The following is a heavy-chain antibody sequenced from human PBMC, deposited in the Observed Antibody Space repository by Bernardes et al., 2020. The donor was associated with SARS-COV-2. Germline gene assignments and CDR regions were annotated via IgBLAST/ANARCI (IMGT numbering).Heavy chain of an antibody. V-gene: IGHV3-43*02. CDR1: GFTFDDYA. CDR2: ISGDGGST. D-gene: IGHD3-3*01. J-gene: IGHJ4*02. Sequence: GGSLRLSCAASGFTFDDYAMHWVRQAPGKGLEWVSLISGDGGSTYYADSVKGRFTISRDNSKNSLYLQMNSLRTEDTALYYCAKDMETWAEWGWWAPPFDYWGQGTLVTVSS. CDR3: AKDMETWAEWGWWAPPFDY.